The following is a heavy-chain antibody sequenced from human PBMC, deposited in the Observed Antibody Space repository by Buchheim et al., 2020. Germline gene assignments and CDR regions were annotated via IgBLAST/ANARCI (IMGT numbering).Heavy chain of an antibody. CDR2: INPSGGST. CDR3: ARDEGFITGTVEGGDY. D-gene: IGHD1-7*01. Sequence: QVQLVQSGAEVKKPGASVKVSCKASGYTFTSYYMHWVRQAPGQGLEWMGIINPSGGSTSYAQKFQGRVNMTRDTYTSTVYMELSSLRSEDTAVYYCARDEGFITGTVEGGDYWGQGTL. J-gene: IGHJ4*02. CDR1: GYTFTSYY. V-gene: IGHV1-46*01.